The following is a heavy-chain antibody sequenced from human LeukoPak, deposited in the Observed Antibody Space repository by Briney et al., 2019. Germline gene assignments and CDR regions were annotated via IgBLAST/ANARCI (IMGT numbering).Heavy chain of an antibody. CDR1: GFTFIAYD. J-gene: IGHJ5*02. Sequence: SGGSLRLSCVASGFTFIAYDMNWVRQAPGKGLEWVSRITDSGDSTYYADSVKGRFTISSDNSKNTLYLQMNSLRAEDTAVYYCARESGRYPWGQGTLVTVSS. V-gene: IGHV3-23*01. CDR2: ITDSGDST. D-gene: IGHD1-26*01. CDR3: ARESGRYP.